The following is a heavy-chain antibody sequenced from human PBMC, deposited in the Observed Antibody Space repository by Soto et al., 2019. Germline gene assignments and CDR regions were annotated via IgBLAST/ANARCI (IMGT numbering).Heavy chain of an antibody. J-gene: IGHJ3*02. CDR2: ISSTGTYI. Sequence: EVQLVESGGGLVKPGGSLRLSCAASGITFSSYSMNWVRQAPGKGLEWVSSISSTGTYIDYADSVKGRFTISSDNAKNALFLQMHSLRAEDAALYYCARETTPNSISSHALVIWCQGTMVTVSS. D-gene: IGHD6-6*01. V-gene: IGHV3-21*01. CDR1: GITFSSYS. CDR3: ARETTPNSISSHALVI.